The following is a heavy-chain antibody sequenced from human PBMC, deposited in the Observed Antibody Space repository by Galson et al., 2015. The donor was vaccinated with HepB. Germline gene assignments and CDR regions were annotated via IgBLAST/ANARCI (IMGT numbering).Heavy chain of an antibody. V-gene: IGHV3-30*03. J-gene: IGHJ4*02. D-gene: IGHD2-2*01. Sequence: SLRLSCAASGFTFSSYGMHWVRQAPGKGLEWVAVISYDGSNKYYADSVKGRFTISRDNSKNTLYLQMNSLRAEDTAVYYCARLTPNIVVVPAAMWGDYWGQGTLVTVSS. CDR2: ISYDGSNK. CDR3: ARLTPNIVVVPAAMWGDY. CDR1: GFTFSSYG.